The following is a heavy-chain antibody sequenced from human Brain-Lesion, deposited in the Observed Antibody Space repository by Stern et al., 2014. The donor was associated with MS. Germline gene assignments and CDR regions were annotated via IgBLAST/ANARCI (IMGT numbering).Heavy chain of an antibody. CDR3: GRAGLDDTFDV. V-gene: IGHV4-39*01. D-gene: IGHD3/OR15-3a*01. J-gene: IGHJ3*01. Sequence: QLQLQESGPGLVKPSETLSLTCSISGGSVSSNRYYWGWIRQPPGKGLEWIGIIYYSGATFYNPSLKSRVSIPRDPSKTQFPLSLSSVTAADTAVYYCGRAGLDDTFDVWGQGTMVTVSS. CDR1: GGSVSSNRYY. CDR2: IYYSGAT.